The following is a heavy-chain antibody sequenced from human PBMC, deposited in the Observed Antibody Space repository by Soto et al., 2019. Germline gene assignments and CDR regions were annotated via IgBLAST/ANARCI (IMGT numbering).Heavy chain of an antibody. CDR1: GFAFRSYD. J-gene: IGHJ4*02. CDR2: ISGSGGST. D-gene: IGHD3-10*01. Sequence: GGSLRLSCAASGFAFRSYDMYWVRQAPGKGLEWVSAISGSGGSTYYADSVKGRFTISRDNSKNTLYLQMNSLRADDTAVYYCAKARDYYGSGSEYYFDYWGQGTLVTVSS. V-gene: IGHV3-23*01. CDR3: AKARDYYGSGSEYYFDY.